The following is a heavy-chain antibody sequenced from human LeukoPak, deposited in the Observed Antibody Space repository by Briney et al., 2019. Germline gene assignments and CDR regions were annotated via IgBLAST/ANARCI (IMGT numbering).Heavy chain of an antibody. CDR2: XXSNGGST. Sequence: GGSLRLSCAASGFTFTSYAMXXLHQAPGGGLEXVSXXXSNGGSTYYANSVKGRFIISRDNSKNMLYLQMGSLRAEDTAVYYCARGPDNLKYNYDSGSDYWGQGTLVTVSS. CDR1: GFTFTSYA. D-gene: IGHD3-22*01. CDR3: ARGPDNLKYNYDSGSDY. J-gene: IGHJ4*02. V-gene: IGHV3-64*01.